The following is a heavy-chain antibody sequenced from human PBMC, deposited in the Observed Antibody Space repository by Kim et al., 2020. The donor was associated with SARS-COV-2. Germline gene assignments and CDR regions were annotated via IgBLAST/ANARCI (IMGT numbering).Heavy chain of an antibody. CDR1: GFSFSTYD. CDR3: ARDLLHRVFDP. V-gene: IGHV3-21*01. Sequence: GGSLRLSCAASGFSFSTYDMSWVRQAPGKGLEWVSSISTMSSYIDYTDSVKGRFTISRDNAKNSLYLQMNSLRADDTAVYYCARDLLHRVFDPWGQGTLVTVSS. CDR2: ISTMSSYI. J-gene: IGHJ5*02.